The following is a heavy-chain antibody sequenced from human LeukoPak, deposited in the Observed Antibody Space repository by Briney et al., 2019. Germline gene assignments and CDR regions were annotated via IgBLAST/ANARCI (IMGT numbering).Heavy chain of an antibody. CDR2: IYPSYSDT. CDR1: GYNFTNYW. CDR3: AREGAWSQFYFDY. D-gene: IGHD2-8*01. Sequence: GEALKISCKGSGYNFTNYWIGGVRQMPGKGLEGIGIIYPSYSDTRYSPSFQGQVTISADKSHSTAYLQWNSLKASDTAMYYCAREGAWSQFYFDYWGQGTLVAVSS. J-gene: IGHJ4*02. V-gene: IGHV5-51*01.